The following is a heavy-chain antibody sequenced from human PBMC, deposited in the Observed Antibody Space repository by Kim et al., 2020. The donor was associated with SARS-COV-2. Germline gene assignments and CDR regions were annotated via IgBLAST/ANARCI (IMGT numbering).Heavy chain of an antibody. CDR1: GFTVSSNY. D-gene: IGHD3-10*01. Sequence: GGSLRLSCAASGFTVSSNYMSWVRQAPGKGLEWVSVIYSGGSTYYADSVKGRFTISRDNSKNTLYLQMNSLRAEDTAVYYCARDGDYYGSGIDYWGQGTLVTVSS. V-gene: IGHV3-53*01. CDR2: IYSGGST. CDR3: ARDGDYYGSGIDY. J-gene: IGHJ4*02.